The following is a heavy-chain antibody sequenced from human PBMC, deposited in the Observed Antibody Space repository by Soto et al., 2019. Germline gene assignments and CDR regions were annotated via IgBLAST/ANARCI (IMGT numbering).Heavy chain of an antibody. CDR3: AKEYYDILTGYYNSFDY. D-gene: IGHD3-9*01. J-gene: IGHJ4*02. CDR1: GFTFSSYA. V-gene: IGHV3-23*01. Sequence: GGSLRLSCAASGFTFSSYAMSWVRQAPGKGLEWVSAISGSGGSTYYADSVKGRFTISRDNSKNTLYLQMNSLRAEDTAVYYCAKEYYDILTGYYNSFDYWGQGTLVTVSS. CDR2: ISGSGGST.